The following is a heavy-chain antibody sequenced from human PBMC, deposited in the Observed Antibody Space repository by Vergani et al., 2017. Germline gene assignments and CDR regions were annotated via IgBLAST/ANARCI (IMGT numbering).Heavy chain of an antibody. CDR3: ARKGALRRGYYYGSVSPAVFDY. D-gene: IGHD3-10*01. J-gene: IGHJ4*02. Sequence: QVQLQQWGAGLLKPSETLSLTCAVYGGSFSGYYWSWIRQPTGKGLEWIGEINHSGSTHYKPSLKSRVTISVDTSKNQFSLKLSSVTAADTAVYYCARKGALRRGYYYGSVSPAVFDYWGQGTLVTVSA. CDR2: INHSGST. V-gene: IGHV4-34*01. CDR1: GGSFSGYY.